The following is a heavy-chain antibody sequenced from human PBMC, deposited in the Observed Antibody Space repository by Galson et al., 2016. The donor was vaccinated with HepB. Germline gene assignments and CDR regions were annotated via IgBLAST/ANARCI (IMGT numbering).Heavy chain of an antibody. Sequence: SLRLSCAASGLTFSSSSMNWVRQAPGKGLEWVSSISSGSSFIKYADSVKGRFTVSRDNSKNIVYLQMNSLRAEDTARYYCARELWTATPPYQYFGMDVWGQGTTVTVS. J-gene: IGHJ6*02. CDR1: GLTFSSSS. D-gene: IGHD3/OR15-3a*01. CDR3: ARELWTATPPYQYFGMDV. V-gene: IGHV3-21*04. CDR2: ISSGSSFI.